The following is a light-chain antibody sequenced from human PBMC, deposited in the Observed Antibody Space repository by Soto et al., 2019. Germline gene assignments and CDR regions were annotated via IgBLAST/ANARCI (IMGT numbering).Light chain of an antibody. CDR2: DTS. CDR1: QSINSS. Sequence: EIVLTQSPATLSLSPGERATLSCSASQSINSSLAWYQQQPGQAPRLLIYDTSNRATGIPARFSGSGSGTDVTLTLSSLEPEDFAVYYCRQSINCPITVGQVTRLETK. V-gene: IGKV3-11*01. J-gene: IGKJ5*01. CDR3: RQSINCPIT.